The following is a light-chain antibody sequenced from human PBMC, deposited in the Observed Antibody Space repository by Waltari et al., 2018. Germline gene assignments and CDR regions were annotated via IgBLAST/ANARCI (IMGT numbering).Light chain of an antibody. CDR3: QHYGNSPQLT. V-gene: IGKV3-20*01. CDR1: HQVASNY. Sequence: ENVLTQSPATLSLSPGDIVPLSCRDSHQVASNYIAWYHQRPGQAPRLLIFGASSRATGIPDRFSGSGSGTDFSLTISRLEPEDFGIYYCQHYGNSPQLTFAGGTRLEIK. CDR2: GAS. J-gene: IGKJ4*01.